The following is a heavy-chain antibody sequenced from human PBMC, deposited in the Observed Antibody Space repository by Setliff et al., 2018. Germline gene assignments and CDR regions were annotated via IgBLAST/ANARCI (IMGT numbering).Heavy chain of an antibody. CDR2: ISVYSGNE. V-gene: IGHV1-18*01. Sequence: ASVKVSCKASGYSFSDSAVSWVRQAPGQGLEWVGWISVYSGNEYYAQKLQDRVTLTTDTSTTTFYLELRSLRPDDTAIYYCARINFYVSSGYYYAPDYWGPGTLVTVPQ. D-gene: IGHD3-22*01. J-gene: IGHJ4*02. CDR3: ARINFYVSSGYYYAPDY. CDR1: GYSFSDSA.